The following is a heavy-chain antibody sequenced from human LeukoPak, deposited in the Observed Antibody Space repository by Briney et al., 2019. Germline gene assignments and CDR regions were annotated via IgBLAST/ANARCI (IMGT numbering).Heavy chain of an antibody. CDR2: ISSSGSYI. V-gene: IGHV3-21*01. CDR3: ARDSDFIPDS. Sequence: GGSLRLSCAASGFTFSSHSMNWVRQAPGRGLEWVSSISSSGSYIYYADSVRGRFTISRDNAKNSLCLQMTSLGAEDTAVYYCARDSDFIPDSWGQGTLVTVSS. J-gene: IGHJ4*02. D-gene: IGHD2-21*01. CDR1: GFTFSSHS.